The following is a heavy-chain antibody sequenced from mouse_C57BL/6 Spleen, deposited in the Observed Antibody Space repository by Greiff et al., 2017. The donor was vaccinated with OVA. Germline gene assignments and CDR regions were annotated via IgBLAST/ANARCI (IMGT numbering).Heavy chain of an antibody. V-gene: IGHV1-5*01. Sequence: EVQLQQSGTVLARPGASVKMSCKTSGYTFTSYWMHWVKQRPGQGLEWIGAIYPGNSDTSYNQKFKGKAKLTAVTSASTAYMELSSLTNEDSAVYYCTRKRDWDDYFDYWGQGTTLTVSS. CDR2: IYPGNSDT. J-gene: IGHJ2*01. D-gene: IGHD4-1*01. CDR3: TRKRDWDDYFDY. CDR1: GYTFTSYW.